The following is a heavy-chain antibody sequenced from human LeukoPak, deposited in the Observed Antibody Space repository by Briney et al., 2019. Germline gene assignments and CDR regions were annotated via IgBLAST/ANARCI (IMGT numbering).Heavy chain of an antibody. J-gene: IGHJ3*02. CDR1: GYTFTSYG. D-gene: IGHD6-13*01. CDR2: ISAYNGNT. CDR3: ASTIAAAGTLDAFDI. V-gene: IGHV1-18*01. Sequence: ASVKVSCKASGYTFTSYGISWVRQAPGQGLEWMGWISAYNGNTNYAQKLQGRVTITTDTSTSTAYMELRSLRSDDTAVYYCASTIAAAGTLDAFDIWGQGTMVTVSS.